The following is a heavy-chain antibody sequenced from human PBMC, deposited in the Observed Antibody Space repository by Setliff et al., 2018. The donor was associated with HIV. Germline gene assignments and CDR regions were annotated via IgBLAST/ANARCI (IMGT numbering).Heavy chain of an antibody. CDR1: GGSISSSSYY. V-gene: IGHV4-39*02. D-gene: IGHD1-20*01. CDR2: ISYSGTT. Sequence: NPSETLSLTCSVSGGSISSSSYYWGWIRQPPGKGLEWIGFISYSGTTYYNPSLKSRLTISVDTSKNHFSLKLSSVTAADTAVYYCARVVRITGTSVGLWGRGTLVTVPQ. CDR3: ARVVRITGTSVGL. J-gene: IGHJ2*01.